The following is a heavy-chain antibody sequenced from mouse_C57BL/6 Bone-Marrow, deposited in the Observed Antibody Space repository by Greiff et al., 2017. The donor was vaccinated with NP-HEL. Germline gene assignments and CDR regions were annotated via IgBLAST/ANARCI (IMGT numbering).Heavy chain of an antibody. Sequence: LKESGPGILQSSQTLSLTCSFSGFSLSTSGMGVSWIRQPSGQGLEWLAHIYWDDAKRYTPSLKSRLTTSKATSRNQVFLNITSVYTADTATYYCARRGIYYYGSSHYYFDYWGQGTTLTVSS. CDR2: IYWDDAK. V-gene: IGHV8-12*01. J-gene: IGHJ2*01. CDR3: ARRGIYYYGSSHYYFDY. D-gene: IGHD1-1*01. CDR1: GFSLSTSGMG.